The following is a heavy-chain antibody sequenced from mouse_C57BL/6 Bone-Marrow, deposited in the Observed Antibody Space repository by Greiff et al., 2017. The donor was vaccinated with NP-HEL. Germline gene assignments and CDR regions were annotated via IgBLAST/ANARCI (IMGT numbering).Heavy chain of an antibody. CDR3: ARFHYGSSYGY. D-gene: IGHD1-1*01. CDR2: INPGSGGT. Sequence: VQLVESGAELVRPGTSVKVSCKASGYAFTNYLIEWVKQRPGQGLEWIGVINPGSGGTNYNEKFKGKATLTADKSSSTAYMQLSSLTSEDSAVYFCARFHYGSSYGYWGQGTTLTVSS. CDR1: GYAFTNYL. V-gene: IGHV1-54*01. J-gene: IGHJ2*01.